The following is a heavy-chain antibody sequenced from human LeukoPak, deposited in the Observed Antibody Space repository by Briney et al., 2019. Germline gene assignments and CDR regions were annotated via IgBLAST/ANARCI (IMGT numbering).Heavy chain of an antibody. CDR3: ARATVTTLNYYYYMDV. CDR1: GGSISSYY. Sequence: PSETLSLTCTVSGGSISSYYWSWIRQPAGKGLEWIGRIYTSGSTNYNPSLKSRVTISVDKSKNQSSLKLSSLTAADTAVYYCARATVTTLNYYYYMDVWGKGTTVTVSS. D-gene: IGHD4-17*01. V-gene: IGHV4-4*07. CDR2: IYTSGST. J-gene: IGHJ6*03.